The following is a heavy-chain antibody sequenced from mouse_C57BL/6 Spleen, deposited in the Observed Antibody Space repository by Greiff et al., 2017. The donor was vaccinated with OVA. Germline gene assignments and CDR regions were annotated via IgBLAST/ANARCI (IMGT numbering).Heavy chain of an antibody. V-gene: IGHV1-50*01. CDR3: ARWGTGYLDD. Sequence: VQLQQPGAVLVKPGASVKLSCKASGYTFTSYWMHWVKQRPGQGLEWIGEIDPSASSTNYNQKFKSKATLTVDPPYSTAYMQLSSLTAEDSAVDYCARWGTGYLDDWGKGTTLTVSS. D-gene: IGHD3-3*01. CDR1: GYTFTSYW. J-gene: IGHJ2*01. CDR2: IDPSASST.